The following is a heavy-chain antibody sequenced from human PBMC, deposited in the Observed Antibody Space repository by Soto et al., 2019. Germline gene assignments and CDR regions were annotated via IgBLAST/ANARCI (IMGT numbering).Heavy chain of an antibody. D-gene: IGHD6-6*01. V-gene: IGHV1-18*01. CDR2: INYYNGNT. Sequence: QVQLVQSGAEVKKPGASVKVSCKASGYTFITYGISWVRQAPGQGLEWMGWINYYNGNTNYVQKRQGRVTMTTDTSTTTAYMDPRSLRSDDTAVYYCARDRPTSSIRARDYYYAMDVWGQGTTVTVSS. J-gene: IGHJ6*02. CDR3: ARDRPTSSIRARDYYYAMDV. CDR1: GYTFITYG.